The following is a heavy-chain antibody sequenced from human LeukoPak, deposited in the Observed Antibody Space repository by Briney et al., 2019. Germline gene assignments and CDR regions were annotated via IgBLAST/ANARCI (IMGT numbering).Heavy chain of an antibody. Sequence: GGSLRLSCAASGITVSSTYMSWVRQAPGKGLEWVSVIYTGGNTDYADSVKGRFTISRDNSKNTLYLQMNGLRAEDTAGYYCARVGCGTTSCYGDYWGQGTLVTVSS. CDR2: IYTGGNT. CDR1: GITVSSTY. D-gene: IGHD2-2*01. CDR3: ARVGCGTTSCYGDY. V-gene: IGHV3-53*01. J-gene: IGHJ4*02.